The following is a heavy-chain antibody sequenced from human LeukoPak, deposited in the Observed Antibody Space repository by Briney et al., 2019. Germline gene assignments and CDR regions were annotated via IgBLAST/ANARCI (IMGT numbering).Heavy chain of an antibody. Sequence: GESLRICCKGSGYTFTSYWITWVRQMPGKGLEWMGRIDPSDSYTNYSPSFQGHVTISAVKSISTVYLQWSSLQASDTAMYYCARRVGELSPDDFWGQGTLVTVSS. CDR2: IDPSDSYT. D-gene: IGHD3-16*02. CDR3: ARRVGELSPDDF. CDR1: GYTFTSYW. J-gene: IGHJ4*02. V-gene: IGHV5-10-1*01.